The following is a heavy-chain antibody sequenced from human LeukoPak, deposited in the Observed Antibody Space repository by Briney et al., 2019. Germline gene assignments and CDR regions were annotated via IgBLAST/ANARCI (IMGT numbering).Heavy chain of an antibody. D-gene: IGHD2-2*01. CDR1: GYTFTSYD. V-gene: IGHV1-8*01. Sequence: ASVRVSCKASGYTFTSYDINWVRQATGQGLEWMGWMNPNSGNTGYAQKFQSRVTMTRNTSISTAYMELSSLRSEDTAVYYCASSEEPAAMYGMDVWGQGTTVTVSS. CDR2: MNPNSGNT. J-gene: IGHJ6*02. CDR3: ASSEEPAAMYGMDV.